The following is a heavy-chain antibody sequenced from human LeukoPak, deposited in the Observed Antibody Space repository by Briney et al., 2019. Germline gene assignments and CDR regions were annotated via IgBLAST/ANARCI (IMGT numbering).Heavy chain of an antibody. J-gene: IGHJ4*02. Sequence: ASVKVSCKASGYIFTGYSMHWVRQAPGQGLEWMGWINPNSGGTNYAQKFQGRVTMTRDTSISTAYMELSSLRSDDTAVYYCARTQNNYDSSGYAYWGQGTLVTVSS. D-gene: IGHD3-22*01. CDR3: ARTQNNYDSSGYAY. V-gene: IGHV1-2*02. CDR1: GYIFTGYS. CDR2: INPNSGGT.